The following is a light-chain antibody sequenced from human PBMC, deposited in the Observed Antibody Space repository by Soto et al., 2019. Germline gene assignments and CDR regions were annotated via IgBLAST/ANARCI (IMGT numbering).Light chain of an antibody. CDR2: DNT. J-gene: IGLJ1*01. CDR1: SSNIGHYY. V-gene: IGLV1-51*01. CDR3: GAWDSSLNVYL. Sequence: QSVLTQPPSVSAAPGQKISISCSVSSSNIGHYYVAWYHQLPGTAPKLLIYDNTKRPSGIPDRFSGSKSGTSATLAITGLQTGDEGHYSCGAWDSSLNVYLFGGGTRSPS.